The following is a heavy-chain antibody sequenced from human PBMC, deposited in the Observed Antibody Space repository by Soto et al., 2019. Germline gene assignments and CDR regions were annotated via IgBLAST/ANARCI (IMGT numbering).Heavy chain of an antibody. CDR1: GYTFTSYG. J-gene: IGHJ4*02. V-gene: IGHV1-18*01. CDR3: AIIGSGDYSDFDY. Sequence: ASVKVSCKGLGYTFTSYGISWVRQAPGQGLEWMGWIRPNDGHTNYAQKFQDRVTMTRDTSTTTVYMDLRSLGSDDTVVYYCAIIGSGDYSDFDYWGQGTLVTVSS. D-gene: IGHD4-4*01. CDR2: IRPNDGHT.